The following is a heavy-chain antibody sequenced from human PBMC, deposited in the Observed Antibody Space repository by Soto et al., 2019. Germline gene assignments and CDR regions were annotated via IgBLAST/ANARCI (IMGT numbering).Heavy chain of an antibody. CDR1: GFIFSSYA. CDR3: AKNIGGKGNNYFDT. V-gene: IGHV3-23*01. Sequence: GGSLRLSCAASGFIFSSYAMTGVRQIPGKGLEWVSIISGSSGNTYYADSVKGRFTISRDNSKNTLYLQMNSLRAEDTALYYCAKNIGGKGNNYFDTWGQGTLVTVSS. CDR2: ISGSSGNT. D-gene: IGHD2-15*01. J-gene: IGHJ4*02.